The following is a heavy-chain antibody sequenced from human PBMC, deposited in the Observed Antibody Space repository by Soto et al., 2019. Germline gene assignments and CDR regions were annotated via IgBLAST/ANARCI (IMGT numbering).Heavy chain of an antibody. Sequence: EVQLVESGGGLVQPGGSLRLSCAASGFPFSIYSMNWVRQAPGKGLEWSSYITSDTNTIKYADSVKGRFTISRDNAKNLVYLPMNRLRVEDTAVYFCARSVEGHFDYWGQGTVVTVSS. CDR3: ARSVEGHFDY. J-gene: IGHJ4*02. CDR2: ITSDTNTI. V-gene: IGHV3-48*01. CDR1: GFPFSIYS. D-gene: IGHD1-1*01.